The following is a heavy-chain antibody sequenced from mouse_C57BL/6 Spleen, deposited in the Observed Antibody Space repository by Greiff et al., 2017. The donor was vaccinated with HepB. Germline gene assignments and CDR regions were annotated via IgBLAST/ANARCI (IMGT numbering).Heavy chain of an antibody. CDR1: GFSLTSYG. Sequence: VQLQQSGPGLVQPSQSLSITCTVSGFSLTSYGVHWVRQPPGKGLEWLGVIWSGGSTDYNAAFISRLSISKDNSKSQVFFKMNSLQADDTAIYYCAKNGGSLGVYAMDYWGQGTSVTVSS. D-gene: IGHD4-1*01. CDR3: AKNGGSLGVYAMDY. J-gene: IGHJ4*01. V-gene: IGHV2-4*01. CDR2: IWSGGST.